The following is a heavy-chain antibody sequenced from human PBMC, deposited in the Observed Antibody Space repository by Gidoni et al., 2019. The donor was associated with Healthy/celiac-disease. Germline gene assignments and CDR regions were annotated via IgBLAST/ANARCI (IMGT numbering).Heavy chain of an antibody. Sequence: QLQLQESGPGLVKPSETLSLTCTVSGGSISSSSYYWGWIRQPPGKGLEWIGSIYYSGSTYYNPSLKSRVTISVDTSKNQFSLKLSSVTAADTAVYYCARRRWDCSGGSCSYYMDVWGKGTTVTVSS. D-gene: IGHD2-15*01. CDR1: GGSISSSSYY. CDR2: IYYSGST. CDR3: ARRRWDCSGGSCSYYMDV. V-gene: IGHV4-39*01. J-gene: IGHJ6*03.